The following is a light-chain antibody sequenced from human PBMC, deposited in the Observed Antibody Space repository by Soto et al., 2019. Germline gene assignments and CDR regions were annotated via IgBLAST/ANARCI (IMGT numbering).Light chain of an antibody. CDR3: KHYSGYSRT. J-gene: IGKJ1*01. CDR2: MAS. V-gene: IGKV1-5*03. CDR1: QNIGSW. Sequence: DIPMTQSPSTLSASVGDRVTITCRASQNIGSWLAWYQQKPGKAPNVLIYMASSLESGVPSRFSGSGSGTEFTLIISSRQPDDFATYYYKHYSGYSRTFGQGTNVEIK.